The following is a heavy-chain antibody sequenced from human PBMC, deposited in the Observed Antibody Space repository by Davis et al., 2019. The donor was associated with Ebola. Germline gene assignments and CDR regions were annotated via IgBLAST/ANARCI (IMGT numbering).Heavy chain of an antibody. J-gene: IGHJ5*02. CDR2: IYPGDSHT. V-gene: IGHV5-51*01. Sequence: GESLKISCKGSGYSFTGYWIGWVRQMPGKGLEWMGVIYPGDSHTRYSPSFQGQVTISADKSISTAYLQWSSLKASDTAMYYCARLGSGSYYNVESWFDPWGQGTLVTVSS. CDR1: GYSFTGYW. D-gene: IGHD3-10*01. CDR3: ARLGSGSYYNVESWFDP.